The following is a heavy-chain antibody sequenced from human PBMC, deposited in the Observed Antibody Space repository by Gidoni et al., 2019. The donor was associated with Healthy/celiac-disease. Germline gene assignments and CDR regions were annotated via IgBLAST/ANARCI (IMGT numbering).Heavy chain of an antibody. D-gene: IGHD3-10*01. CDR1: GGSFRGDY. Sequence: QVQLQQWGAGLLKPSEALSLPCAVDGGSFRGDYWHWIRQPPGKGLEWIGEINHSGSTNYNPSLKSRVTISVDTSKNQFSLKLSSVTAADTAVYYCARSSPRDYGSVNGMDVWGQGTTVTVSS. V-gene: IGHV4-34*01. J-gene: IGHJ6*02. CDR2: INHSGST. CDR3: ARSSPRDYGSVNGMDV.